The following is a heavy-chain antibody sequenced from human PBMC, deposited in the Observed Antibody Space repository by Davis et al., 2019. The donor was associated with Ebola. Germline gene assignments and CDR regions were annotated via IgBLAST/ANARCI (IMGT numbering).Heavy chain of an antibody. Sequence: MPSETLSLTCAVYGGSFSGYYWSWIRQPPGKGLEWIGEINHSGSTNYNPSLNSRVTISVDTSKNQFSLKLSSVTAADTAVYYCARGSSSSSGYYYYGMDGWGEGTTVTVSS. CDR1: GGSFSGYY. CDR2: INHSGST. D-gene: IGHD6-6*01. CDR3: ARGSSSSSGYYYYGMDG. V-gene: IGHV4-34*01. J-gene: IGHJ6*04.